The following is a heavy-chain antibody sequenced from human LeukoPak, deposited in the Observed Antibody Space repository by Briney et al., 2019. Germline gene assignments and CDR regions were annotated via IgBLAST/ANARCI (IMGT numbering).Heavy chain of an antibody. CDR2: INHSGST. CDR3: ARGALRGYSYGLPTDFDY. V-gene: IGHV4-34*01. CDR1: GGSFSGYY. D-gene: IGHD5-18*01. J-gene: IGHJ4*02. Sequence: SETLSLTCAVYGGSFSGYYWSGLRQPPGKGLEWIGEINHSGSTNYNPSLKSRVTISVDTSKNQFSLKLSSVTAADTAVYYCARGALRGYSYGLPTDFDYWGQGTLVTVSS.